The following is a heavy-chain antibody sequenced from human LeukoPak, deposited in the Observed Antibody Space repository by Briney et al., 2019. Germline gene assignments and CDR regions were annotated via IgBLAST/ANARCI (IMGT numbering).Heavy chain of an antibody. CDR2: ISAYNGNT. V-gene: IGHV1-18*01. D-gene: IGHD3-22*01. CDR1: GYTFTSYG. CDR3: AREGSWGYDSSGYYDYYYYGMDV. J-gene: IGHJ6*02. Sequence: ASVKVSCKASGYTFTSYGISWVRQAPGQGLEWMGWISAYNGNTNYAQKLQGRVTMTTDTSTSTAYMELRSLRSDDTAVNYCAREGSWGYDSSGYYDYYYYGMDVWGQGTTVTVSS.